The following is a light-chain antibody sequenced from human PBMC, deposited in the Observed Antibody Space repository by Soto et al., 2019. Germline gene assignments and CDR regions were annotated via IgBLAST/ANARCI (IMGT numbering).Light chain of an antibody. V-gene: IGLV2-8*01. Sequence: QSVLTQPPSASGSPGQSVTISCTGTSSDIGRFNFVSWYQQHPGKAPKLLIYEVTKRPSGVPDRFSGSKSGNAASLTVSGLQGEYEADYFCSSYTGSRAPYVFGTGTKVTV. CDR2: EVT. J-gene: IGLJ1*01. CDR3: SSYTGSRAPYV. CDR1: SSDIGRFNF.